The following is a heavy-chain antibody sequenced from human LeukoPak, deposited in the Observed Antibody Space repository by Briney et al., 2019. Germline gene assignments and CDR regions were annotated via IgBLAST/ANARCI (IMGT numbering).Heavy chain of an antibody. D-gene: IGHD2-2*01. CDR3: AKCSDTCYANAFDI. V-gene: IGHV3-23*01. Sequence: GGSLRLSCAASGFTFSNYAMSWVRQAPGKGLEWVSAISGSGSDTEFADSVKGRFTISRDNSKNTLYLQVSSLRVEDAAIYYCAKCSDTCYANAFDIWGQGTMVTVSS. J-gene: IGHJ3*02. CDR2: ISGSGSDT. CDR1: GFTFSNYA.